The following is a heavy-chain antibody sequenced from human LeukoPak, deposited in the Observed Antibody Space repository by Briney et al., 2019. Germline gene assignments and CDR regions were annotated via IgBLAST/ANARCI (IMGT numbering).Heavy chain of an antibody. CDR1: GYTFTSYG. D-gene: IGHD2-21*02. CDR3: ARQHIVVVTANDGMDV. J-gene: IGHJ6*02. Sequence: GASVKVSCKASGYTFTSYGISWVRQAPGQGLEWMGWISAYNGNTNYAQKLQGRVAMTTDTSTSTAYMELRSLRSDDTAVYYCARQHIVVVTANDGMDVWGQGTTVTVSS. CDR2: ISAYNGNT. V-gene: IGHV1-18*01.